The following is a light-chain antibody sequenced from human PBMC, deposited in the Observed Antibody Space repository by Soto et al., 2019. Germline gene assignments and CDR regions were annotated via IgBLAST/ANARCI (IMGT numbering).Light chain of an antibody. Sequence: EIVLTQSPGTLSLSPGERATLSCRASQSVSSNYLAWYQQKPGQAPRLLIYGAYSRATGIPDRFSGGGSGTDFTLNISRLEPEDFAVYYCQKYGSSRAFGQGTKVEIK. V-gene: IGKV3-20*01. CDR2: GAY. J-gene: IGKJ1*01. CDR1: QSVSSNY. CDR3: QKYGSSRA.